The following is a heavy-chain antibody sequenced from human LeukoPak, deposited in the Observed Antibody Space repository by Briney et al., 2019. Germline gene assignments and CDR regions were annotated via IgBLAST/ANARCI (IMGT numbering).Heavy chain of an antibody. J-gene: IGHJ4*02. CDR2: IYHSGST. Sequence: SETLSLTCAVSGGSISSGNWWSWVRQPPGKGLEWIGEIYHSGSTNYNPSLKSRVTMSVDKSKNQFSLKLSSVTAADTAVYYCARGLIAYFDYWGQGTLVTVSS. CDR1: GGSISSGNW. D-gene: IGHD3-16*02. CDR3: ARGLIAYFDY. V-gene: IGHV4-4*02.